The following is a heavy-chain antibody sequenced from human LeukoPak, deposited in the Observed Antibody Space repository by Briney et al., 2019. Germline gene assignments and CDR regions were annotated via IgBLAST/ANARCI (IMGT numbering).Heavy chain of an antibody. J-gene: IGHJ4*02. CDR1: GFTFSSYA. V-gene: IGHV3-23*01. Sequence: GGSLRLSCAASGFTFSSYAMSWVRQAPGKGLVCVSSISGSGGSTYYADSVKGRSTISRDNSKNTLYLQMSSLRAEDTALYYCAKVGEGYYFDYWGQGTLVTVSS. D-gene: IGHD3-10*01. CDR3: AKVGEGYYFDY. CDR2: ISGSGGST.